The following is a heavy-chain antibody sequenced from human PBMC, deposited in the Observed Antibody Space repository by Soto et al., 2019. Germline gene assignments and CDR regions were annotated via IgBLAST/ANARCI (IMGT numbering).Heavy chain of an antibody. CDR1: GFTFSSYA. CDR2: ISGSGGST. D-gene: IGHD3-3*01. CDR3: AKDQYDFWSGYYCPHCEC. V-gene: IGHV3-23*01. J-gene: IGHJ4*02. Sequence: PVGSLRLSCAASGFTFSSYAMSWVRQAPGKGLEWVSAISGSGGSTYYADSVKGRFTISRDNSKNTLYLQMKSLRAEDTAVYYCAKDQYDFWSGYYCPHCECWGQGSLVAVAS.